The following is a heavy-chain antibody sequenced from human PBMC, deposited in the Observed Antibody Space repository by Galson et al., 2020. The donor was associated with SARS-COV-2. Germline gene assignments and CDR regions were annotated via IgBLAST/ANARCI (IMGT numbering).Heavy chain of an antibody. J-gene: IGHJ6*02. D-gene: IGHD3-16*01. V-gene: IGHV3-48*03. CDR2: ISSSGSTI. Sequence: GESLKISCAASGFTFSSYKMNWVRQAPGKGLEWVSYISSSGSTIYYADSVKGRFTISRDNAKNSLYLQMNSLRAEDTAVYYCAREGGDYYYGMDVWGQGTTVTVSS. CDR3: AREGGDYYYGMDV. CDR1: GFTFSSYK.